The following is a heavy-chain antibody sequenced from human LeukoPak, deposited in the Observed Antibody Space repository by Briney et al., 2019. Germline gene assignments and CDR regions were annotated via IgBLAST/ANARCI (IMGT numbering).Heavy chain of an antibody. J-gene: IGHJ4*02. V-gene: IGHV4-28*01. CDR3: ARKENVYYYFDY. CDR1: GYSITSSSW. CDR2: IYHSGTT. D-gene: IGHD3-10*01. Sequence: SETLSLTCAISGYSITSSSWWGWIRQPPGKGLEWIGYIYHSGTTYYNPSLQSRVTMSVDTSKNQFSLKLSSVTAVDTAVYYCARKENVYYYFDYWGQGTLVTVSS.